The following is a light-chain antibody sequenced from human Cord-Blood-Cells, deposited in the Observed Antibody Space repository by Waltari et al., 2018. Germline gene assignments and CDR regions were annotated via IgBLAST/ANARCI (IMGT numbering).Light chain of an antibody. V-gene: IGLV2-8*01. J-gene: IGLJ1*01. CDR2: EVS. CDR3: SSYAGSNYV. CDR1: SSDVGGYNY. Sequence: QSALTQPTSASGSPGQPVTISCTGTSSDVGGYNYVSWYQQHPGKAPKLMIYEVSKRPSGVPDRFSGSKSGNTASLTVSGLQAEDEADYYCSSYAGSNYVFGTGTKVTVL.